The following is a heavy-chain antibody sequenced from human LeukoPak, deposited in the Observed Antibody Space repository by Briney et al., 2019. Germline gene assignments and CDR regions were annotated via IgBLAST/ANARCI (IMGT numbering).Heavy chain of an antibody. V-gene: IGHV4-34*01. J-gene: IGHJ6*02. CDR3: ARGVPKQWPYYYYYGMDV. Sequence: SETLSLTCAVYGGSFSGYYWSWIRQPPGKGLEWIGEINHSGSTNYNPSLKSRVTISVDTSKNQFSLKLSSVTAADTAVYYCARGVPKQWPYYYYYGMDVWGQGTTVTVSS. D-gene: IGHD6-19*01. CDR2: INHSGST. CDR1: GGSFSGYY.